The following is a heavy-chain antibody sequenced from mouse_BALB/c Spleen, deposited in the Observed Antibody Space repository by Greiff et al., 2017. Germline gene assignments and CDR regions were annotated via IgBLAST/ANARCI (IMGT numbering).Heavy chain of an antibody. Sequence: EVQLVASGGGLVQPGGSRKLSCAASGFTFSSFGMHWVRQAPEKGLEWVAYISSGSSTIYYADTVKGRFTISRDNPKNNLFLQMTSLRSEDTAMYYSARNGNSEAMDDWGEGKTVTVSS. D-gene: IGHD2-1*01. CDR3: ARNGNSEAMDD. CDR2: ISSGSSTI. CDR1: GFTFSSFG. J-gene: IGHJ4*01. V-gene: IGHV5-17*02.